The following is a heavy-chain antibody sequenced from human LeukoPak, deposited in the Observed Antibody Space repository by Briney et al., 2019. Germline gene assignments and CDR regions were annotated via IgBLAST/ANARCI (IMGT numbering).Heavy chain of an antibody. D-gene: IGHD2-15*01. Sequence: GGSLRLSCAASGFTFSNAWMSWVRQAPGKGLEWVGRIKSKTDGGTTDYAAPVKGRFTISRDDSKNTLYLQMNSLKTEDTTVYYCFSSCYPCHYYGMDLWGQGTTVTASS. V-gene: IGHV3-15*01. CDR2: IKSKTDGGTT. CDR1: GFTFSNAW. CDR3: FSSCYPCHYYGMDL. J-gene: IGHJ6*02.